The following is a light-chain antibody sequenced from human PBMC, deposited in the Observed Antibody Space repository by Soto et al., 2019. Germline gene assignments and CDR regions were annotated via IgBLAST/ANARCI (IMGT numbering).Light chain of an antibody. CDR3: SSDTSISTVV. Sequence: QYALTQPASVSGSPGQSITISCTGTSSDVGGYNYVSWYQQHPGKAPKLMIYDVSNRPSGVSNRFSGSKSGNTPSLTISGLQAEDEADYDCSSDTSISTVVFGGGTKLTVL. V-gene: IGLV2-14*01. J-gene: IGLJ2*01. CDR1: SSDVGGYNY. CDR2: DVS.